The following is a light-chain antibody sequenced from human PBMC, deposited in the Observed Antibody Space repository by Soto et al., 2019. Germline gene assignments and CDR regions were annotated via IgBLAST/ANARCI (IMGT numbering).Light chain of an antibody. Sequence: EVVMTQSPATLSVSPGERATLSCRASQSVSSDLAWYLHKPGQAPRLLIYGASSRATGIPVRFSGSGSGTEFTLTISSLQSEDVAVYYCQHYKNRPLTFGGGTKVEIK. CDR1: QSVSSD. CDR3: QHYKNRPLT. J-gene: IGKJ4*01. CDR2: GAS. V-gene: IGKV3-15*01.